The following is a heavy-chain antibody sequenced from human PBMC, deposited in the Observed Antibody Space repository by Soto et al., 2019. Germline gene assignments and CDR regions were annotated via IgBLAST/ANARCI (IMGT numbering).Heavy chain of an antibody. CDR3: ARGRIVVDGSSAYYGMDV. CDR1: GGTLSNTA. D-gene: IGHD6-19*01. J-gene: IGHJ6*02. V-gene: IGHV1-69*13. Sequence: SVKVSCKASGGTLSNTAFSWVRQAPGQGLEWMGGIIPVFGMVNYAHNFQGRVMITADESMGTTYLELSSLRSEDTAVYYCARGRIVVDGSSAYYGMDVWGQGTTVTVSS. CDR2: IIPVFGMV.